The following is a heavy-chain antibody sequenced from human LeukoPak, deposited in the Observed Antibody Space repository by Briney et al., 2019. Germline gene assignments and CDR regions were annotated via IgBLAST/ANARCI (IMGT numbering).Heavy chain of an antibody. CDR1: GYTFTSYG. Sequence: GASVKVSCKASGYTFTSYGISWVRQAPGQGLEWMGGIIPIFGTANYAQKFQGRVTITADESTSTAYMELSSLRSEDTAVYYCARAAPDMPDVWGQGTTVTVSS. D-gene: IGHD2-2*01. V-gene: IGHV1-69*13. J-gene: IGHJ6*02. CDR2: IIPIFGTA. CDR3: ARAAPDMPDV.